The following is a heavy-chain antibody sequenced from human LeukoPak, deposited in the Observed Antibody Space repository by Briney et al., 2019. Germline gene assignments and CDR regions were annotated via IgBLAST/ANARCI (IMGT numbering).Heavy chain of an antibody. CDR1: GYTFTGYY. Sequence: ASVKVSCKASGYTFTGYYMHWVRQAPGQGLEWMGWINPNSGGTNYAQKFQGRVTMTRDTSISTAYMELSRLRSDDTAVCYCARGIAAADDAFDIWGQGTMVTVSS. J-gene: IGHJ3*02. CDR2: INPNSGGT. D-gene: IGHD6-13*01. V-gene: IGHV1-2*02. CDR3: ARGIAAADDAFDI.